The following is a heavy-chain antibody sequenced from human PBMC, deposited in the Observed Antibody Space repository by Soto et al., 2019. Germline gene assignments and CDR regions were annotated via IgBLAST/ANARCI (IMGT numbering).Heavy chain of an antibody. J-gene: IGHJ4*02. Sequence: EVQLVESGGGLVQPGGSLRLSCAASGFTFSTYWMHWVRQAPGKGLVWVTRIKNDGSGTYYVDSVEGRFTISRDNAKNTLYLQINSLRAEDTAVYYCVRGDGDYDDGNGYLGRHWGQGTLVTVSS. D-gene: IGHD3-3*01. CDR2: IKNDGSGT. CDR3: VRGDGDYDDGNGYLGRH. V-gene: IGHV3-74*01. CDR1: GFTFSTYW.